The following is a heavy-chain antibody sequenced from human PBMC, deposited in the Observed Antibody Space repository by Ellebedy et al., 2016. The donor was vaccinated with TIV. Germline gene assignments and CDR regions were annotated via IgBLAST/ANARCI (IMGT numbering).Heavy chain of an antibody. Sequence: SETLSLTXTVSGYSISGGYSWGWIRQPAGKGLEWIGRIYNSGNTNYNPSLKSRVTMSVDTSKHHFSLKLSSVTAADTAIYFCARLITGGHSHYYNLDVWGEGTTVTVS. D-gene: IGHD2-8*02. J-gene: IGHJ6*03. CDR3: ARLITGGHSHYYNLDV. V-gene: IGHV4-4*07. CDR2: IYNSGNT. CDR1: GYSISGGYS.